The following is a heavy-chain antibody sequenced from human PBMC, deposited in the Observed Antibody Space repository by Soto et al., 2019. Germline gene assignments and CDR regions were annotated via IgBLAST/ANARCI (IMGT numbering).Heavy chain of an antibody. Sequence: SVKVSCKASGGTFSSYAISWVRQAPGQGLEWMGGIIPIFGTANYAQKFQGRVTITADESTSTAYMELSSLRSEDTAVYYCARMVTQWLVRGAFDIWGQGTMVTVSS. D-gene: IGHD6-19*01. J-gene: IGHJ3*02. CDR1: GGTFSSYA. CDR3: ARMVTQWLVRGAFDI. CDR2: IIPIFGTA. V-gene: IGHV1-69*13.